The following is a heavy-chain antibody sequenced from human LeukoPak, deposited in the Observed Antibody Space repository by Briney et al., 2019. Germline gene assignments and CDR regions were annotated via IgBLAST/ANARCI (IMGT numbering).Heavy chain of an antibody. J-gene: IGHJ4*02. CDR1: GYTFTSYG. CDR3: ARGLGRTVMVTRGGVRFDY. V-gene: IGHV1-18*01. Sequence: ASVKVSCKASGYTFTSYGITWVRQAPGQGLEWMGWISTYSGNTNYAQKLQGRVTMTRNTSISTAYMELSSLRSEDTAVYYCARGLGRTVMVTRGGVRFDYWGQGTLVTVSS. CDR2: ISTYSGNT. D-gene: IGHD5-18*01.